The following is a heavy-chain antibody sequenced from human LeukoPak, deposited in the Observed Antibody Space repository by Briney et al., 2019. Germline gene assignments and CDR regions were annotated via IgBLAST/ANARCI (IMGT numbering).Heavy chain of an antibody. Sequence: SETLSLTCTVSGGSISSSSYYWGWIRQPPGKGLEWIGSIYYSGSTYYNPSLKSRVTISVDTSKNQFSLKLISVTAADTAVYYCAGDVSSHLYANWFDPWGKGTLVTVSS. CDR1: GGSISSSSYY. J-gene: IGHJ5*02. CDR2: IYYSGST. V-gene: IGHV4-39*07. D-gene: IGHD5/OR15-5a*01. CDR3: AGDVSSHLYANWFDP.